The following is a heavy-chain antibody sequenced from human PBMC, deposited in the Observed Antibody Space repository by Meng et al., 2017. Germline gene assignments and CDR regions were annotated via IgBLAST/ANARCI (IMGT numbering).Heavy chain of an antibody. V-gene: IGHV3-49*03. CDR1: GFTFGDYA. J-gene: IGHJ4*02. D-gene: IGHD3-10*01. CDR3: TGVRGSGSYYDH. CDR2: IRSKAYGGTT. Sequence: LCLTCTASGFTFGDYAMSWFRQAPGKGLEWIGFIRSKAYGGTTEYASSVKGRFTISRDESKSIAYLKMNSLKTEDTAVYYCTGVRGSGSYYDHWGQGTLVTVSS.